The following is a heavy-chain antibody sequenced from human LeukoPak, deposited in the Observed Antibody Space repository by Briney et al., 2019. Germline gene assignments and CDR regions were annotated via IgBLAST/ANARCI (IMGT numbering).Heavy chain of an antibody. V-gene: IGHV4-61*01. CDR1: GGSVSSGSYY. CDR2: IYYSGST. Sequence: SETLSLTCTVSGGSVSSGSYYWSWIRQPPGKGLEWIGYIYYSGSTNYNPSLKSRVTISVDTSKNQFSLKLSSVTAADTAVYYCARGSYEIIDYWGQGTLVTVPS. J-gene: IGHJ4*02. D-gene: IGHD1-26*01. CDR3: ARGSYEIIDY.